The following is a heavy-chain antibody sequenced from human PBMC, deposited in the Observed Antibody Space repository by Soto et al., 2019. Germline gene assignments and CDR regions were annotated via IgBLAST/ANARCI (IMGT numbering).Heavy chain of an antibody. CDR3: AKDLVGGVRYYYGMDV. D-gene: IGHD1-26*01. CDR1: GFTFSSYG. CDR2: ISYDGSQK. J-gene: IGHJ6*02. Sequence: GGSLRLSCAASGFTFSSYGMHWVRQAPGKGLEWVALISYDGSQKYYADSVKGRFTISRDNSKNTLYLQMNSLRAEDTAVYYCAKDLVGGVRYYYGMDVWGQGTTVTVSS. V-gene: IGHV3-30*18.